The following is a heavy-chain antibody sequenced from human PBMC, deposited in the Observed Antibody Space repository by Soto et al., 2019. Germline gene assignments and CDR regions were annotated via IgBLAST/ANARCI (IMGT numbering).Heavy chain of an antibody. D-gene: IGHD3-10*01. CDR3: AKDRITMVRGYYYYGMDV. Sequence: GGSLRLSCAASGFTFSSYGMHWVRQAPGKGLEWVAVISYDGSNKYYADSVKGRFTISRDNSKNTLYLQMNSLRAEDTAVYYCAKDRITMVRGYYYYGMDVWGQGTTVTVSS. V-gene: IGHV3-30*18. J-gene: IGHJ6*02. CDR2: ISYDGSNK. CDR1: GFTFSSYG.